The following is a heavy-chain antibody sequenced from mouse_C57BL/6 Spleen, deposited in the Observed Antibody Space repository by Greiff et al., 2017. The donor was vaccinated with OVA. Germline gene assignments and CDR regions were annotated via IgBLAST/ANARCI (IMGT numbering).Heavy chain of an antibody. CDR2: IDPETGGT. J-gene: IGHJ1*03. V-gene: IGHV1-15*01. CDR1: GYTFTDYE. CDR3: TRGISRYFDD. Sequence: ESGAELVRPGASVTLSCKASGYTFTDYEMHWVKQTPVHGLEWIGAIDPETGGTAYNQKFKGKAILTADKSSSTAYMELRSLTSEDSAVYYCTRGISRYFDDWGTGTPVTVSA.